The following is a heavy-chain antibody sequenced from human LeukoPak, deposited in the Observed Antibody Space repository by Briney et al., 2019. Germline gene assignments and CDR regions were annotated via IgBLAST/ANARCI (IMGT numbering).Heavy chain of an antibody. Sequence: ASVKVSCMASGYTFTSYGISWVRQAPGEGLEWMGWISAYNGNTNYAQKLQGRVTMTTDTSTSTAYMELRSLRSDDTAVYYCARALGLGHDNYYYYGMDVWGKGTTVTVSS. CDR3: ARALGLGHDNYYYYGMDV. V-gene: IGHV1-18*04. J-gene: IGHJ6*04. CDR2: ISAYNGNT. D-gene: IGHD6-19*01. CDR1: GYTFTSYG.